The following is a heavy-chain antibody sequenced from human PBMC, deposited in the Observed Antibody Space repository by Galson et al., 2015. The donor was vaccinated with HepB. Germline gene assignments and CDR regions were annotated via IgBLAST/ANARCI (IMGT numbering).Heavy chain of an antibody. J-gene: IGHJ6*02. V-gene: IGHV3-66*01. CDR1: GFTVSSNY. Sequence: SLRLSCAASGFTVSSNYMSWVRQAPGKGLEWVSVIYSGGSTYYADSVKGRFTISRDNSKNTLYLQMNSLRAEDTAVYYCARDHYARGGMDVWGQGTTVTVSS. CDR2: IYSGGST. D-gene: IGHD4-17*01. CDR3: ARDHYARGGMDV.